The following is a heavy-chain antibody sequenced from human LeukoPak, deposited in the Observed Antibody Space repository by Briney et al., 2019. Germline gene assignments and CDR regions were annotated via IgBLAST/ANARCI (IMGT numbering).Heavy chain of an antibody. CDR3: ARDFYDFWSGSYYYYMDV. CDR2: IYYSGST. J-gene: IGHJ6*03. V-gene: IGHV4-39*07. CDR1: GGSISSSSYY. Sequence: PSETLSLTCTVSGGSISSSSYYWGWIRQPPGKGLEWIGSIYYSGSTNYNPSLKSRVTISVDTSKNQFSLKLSSVTAADTAVYYCARDFYDFWSGSYYYYMDVWGKGTTVTVSS. D-gene: IGHD3-3*01.